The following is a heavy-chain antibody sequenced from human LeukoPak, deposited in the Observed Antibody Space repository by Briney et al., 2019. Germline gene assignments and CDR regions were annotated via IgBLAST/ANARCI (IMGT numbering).Heavy chain of an antibody. Sequence: GGSLRLSCAASGFTFSDYYMSWIRQAPGKGLEWVSYISSSGSTIYYADSVKGRFTISRDNAKNSLYLQMNSLRAEDTAVYYCVRDDDRPDNGLDYWGQGTLVTVSS. J-gene: IGHJ4*02. V-gene: IGHV3-11*04. CDR2: ISSSGSTI. CDR3: VRDDDRPDNGLDY. D-gene: IGHD3-22*01. CDR1: GFTFSDYY.